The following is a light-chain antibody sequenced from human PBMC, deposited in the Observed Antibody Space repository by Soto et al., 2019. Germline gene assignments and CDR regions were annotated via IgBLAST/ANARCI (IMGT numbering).Light chain of an antibody. CDR1: QSVDSN. CDR2: DAS. Sequence: EIVMTQSPATLSVSPGERATLSCRASQSVDSNLAWYQQKPGQPPRLLIYDASTRATGIPARISGSGSGTEFTLTISSLQSEDFAVYYCQQRQSWPRTFGQGTKV. J-gene: IGKJ1*01. V-gene: IGKV3-15*01. CDR3: QQRQSWPRT.